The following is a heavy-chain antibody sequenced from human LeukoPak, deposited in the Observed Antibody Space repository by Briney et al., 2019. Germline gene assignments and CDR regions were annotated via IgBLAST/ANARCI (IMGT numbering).Heavy chain of an antibody. J-gene: IGHJ5*02. CDR1: GGSISSYY. Sequence: SETLSLTCTVSGGSISSYYWSWIRQPPGKGLEWIGYIYTSGSTNYNPSLKSRVTISVDTSKNQFSLKLSSVTAADTAVYYCARLSGYSYGYRGWFDPWGQGTLVTVSS. CDR2: IYTSGST. D-gene: IGHD5-18*01. CDR3: ARLSGYSYGYRGWFDP. V-gene: IGHV4-4*09.